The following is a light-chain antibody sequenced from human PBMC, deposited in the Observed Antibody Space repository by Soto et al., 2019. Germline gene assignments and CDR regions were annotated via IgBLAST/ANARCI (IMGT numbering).Light chain of an antibody. CDR1: QSVSSN. CDR2: DAS. CDR3: QQYNTWPLT. J-gene: IGKJ3*01. Sequence: ETVMTQSPATLSVSPGERPTLSCRASQSVSSNLAWYQQKPGQAPRLLIYDASTRAPGIPARFSGSGSGTEFTLTISSLQSEDFAVYYCQQYNTWPLTFGPGTKVDI. V-gene: IGKV3-15*01.